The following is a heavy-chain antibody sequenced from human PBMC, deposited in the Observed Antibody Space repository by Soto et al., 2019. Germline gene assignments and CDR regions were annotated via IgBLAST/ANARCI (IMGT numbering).Heavy chain of an antibody. CDR3: ARSPYYSNFDY. J-gene: IGHJ4*02. Sequence: PSKTLSLTCTVSGGSISSYYWSWIRQPPGKGLEWIGYIYYSGSTNYNPSLKSRVTISVDASKNQFSLKLSSVTAADTAVYYCARSPYYSNFDYWGQGTLVTVSS. CDR2: IYYSGST. CDR1: GGSISSYY. D-gene: IGHD4-4*01. V-gene: IGHV4-59*01.